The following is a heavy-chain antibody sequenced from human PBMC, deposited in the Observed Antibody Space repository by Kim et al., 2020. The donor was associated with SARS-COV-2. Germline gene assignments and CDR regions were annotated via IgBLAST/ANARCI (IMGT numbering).Heavy chain of an antibody. D-gene: IGHD4-17*01. J-gene: IGHJ6*02. CDR1: GFTFSSYG. CDR3: AKVLSPYGLYYYGMDV. V-gene: IGHV3-30*18. CDR2: ISYDGSNK. Sequence: GGSLRLSCAASGFTFSSYGMHWVRQAPGKGLEWVAVISYDGSNKYYADSVKGRFTISRDNSKNTLYLQMNSLRAEDTAVYYCAKVLSPYGLYYYGMDVWGQGTTVTVSS.